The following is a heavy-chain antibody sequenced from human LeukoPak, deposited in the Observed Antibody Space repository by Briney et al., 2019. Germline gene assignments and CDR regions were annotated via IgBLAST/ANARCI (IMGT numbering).Heavy chain of an antibody. D-gene: IGHD2-15*01. CDR1: GYSFTSYW. V-gene: IGHV5-51*01. Sequence: GEPLKISCKGSGYSFTSYWIGWVRQMPGKGLEWMGIIYPGDSDTRYSPSFQGQVTISADKSISTAYLQWSSLKASDTAMYYCARQGLGYCSGGSCYPWFDPWGQGTLVTVSS. CDR3: ARQGLGYCSGGSCYPWFDP. CDR2: IYPGDSDT. J-gene: IGHJ5*02.